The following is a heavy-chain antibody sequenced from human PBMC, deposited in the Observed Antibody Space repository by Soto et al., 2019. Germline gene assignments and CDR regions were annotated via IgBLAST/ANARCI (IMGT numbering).Heavy chain of an antibody. V-gene: IGHV1-3*01. J-gene: IGHJ4*02. D-gene: IGHD7-27*01. CDR3: TRESAPWGFEH. Sequence: QVQLVQSGSEVRKPGASVKISCEASGNSFTTSAIHWVRQAPGQRPEWMGWINAGNGYIKYSQTFQGRVTIKRDTSASTVYMELSSLKYEDTGIYYCTRESAPWGFEHWGQGTRVTVSS. CDR1: GNSFTTSA. CDR2: INAGNGYI.